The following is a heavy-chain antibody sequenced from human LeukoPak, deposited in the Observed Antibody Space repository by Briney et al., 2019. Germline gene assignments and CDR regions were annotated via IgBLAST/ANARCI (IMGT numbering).Heavy chain of an antibody. CDR3: ARWFSGPHDY. CDR2: IYHSGST. V-gene: IGHV4-59*01. Sequence: SETLSLTCTVSGASISSYYWNWIRQPPGKELERIGYIYHSGSTNYNPSLKSRVTMSVDTSKNQFSLRLSSVTAADTAVYYCARWFSGPHDYWGQGTLVTVSS. CDR1: GASISSYY. J-gene: IGHJ4*02. D-gene: IGHD6-25*01.